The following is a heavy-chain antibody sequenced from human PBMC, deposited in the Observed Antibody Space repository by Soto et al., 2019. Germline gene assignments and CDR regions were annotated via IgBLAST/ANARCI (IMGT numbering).Heavy chain of an antibody. V-gene: IGHV4-39*02. CDR1: GGSISSSSDY. Sequence: SETLSLTCIVSGGSISSSSDYWGWIRQPPGKGLEWIGSINYSGNTYYSPSLQSRIAMSVDTSKNHFSLKVNSVTAADTAIYYCARIVIGGSNWFDPWGQGTLVTVSS. CDR2: INYSGNT. J-gene: IGHJ5*02. D-gene: IGHD3-16*02. CDR3: ARIVIGGSNWFDP.